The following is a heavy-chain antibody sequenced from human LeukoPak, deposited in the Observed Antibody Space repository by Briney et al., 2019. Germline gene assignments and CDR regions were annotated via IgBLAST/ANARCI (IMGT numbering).Heavy chain of an antibody. D-gene: IGHD6-13*01. V-gene: IGHV4-59*12. J-gene: IGHJ4*02. CDR2: ISYSGST. CDR3: ARDPIRGSSSLTFDY. CDR1: GGSISSYY. Sequence: SETLSLTCTVSGGSISSYYWSWIRQPPGKGLEWIGYISYSGSTNYNPSLKSRVTISVDTSKNQFSLKLSSVTAADTAVYYCARDPIRGSSSLTFDYWGQGTLVTVSS.